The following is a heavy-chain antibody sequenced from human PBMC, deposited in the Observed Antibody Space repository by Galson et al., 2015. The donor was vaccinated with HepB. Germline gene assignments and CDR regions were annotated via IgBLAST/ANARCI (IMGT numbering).Heavy chain of an antibody. V-gene: IGHV1-8*01. CDR2: MNPNSGNT. D-gene: IGHD2-15*01. J-gene: IGHJ6*02. CDR1: GYTFTSYD. CDR3: ARDPQPLDPVVAANYYYYGMDV. Sequence: SVKVSCKASGYTFTSYDINWVRQATGQGLEWMGWMNPNSGNTGYAQKFQGRVTMTRNTSISTAYMELSSLRSEDTAVYYCARDPQPLDPVVAANYYYYGMDVWGQGTTVTVSS.